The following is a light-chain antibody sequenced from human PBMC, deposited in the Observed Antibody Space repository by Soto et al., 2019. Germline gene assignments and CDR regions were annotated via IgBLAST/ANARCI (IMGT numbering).Light chain of an antibody. CDR1: QSVSSY. V-gene: IGKV3-11*01. CDR3: QQRSNFT. CDR2: DAS. J-gene: IGKJ3*01. Sequence: EIVLTQSPATLSLSPGERATLSCRASQSVSSYLAWYQQKPGQAPRLLIYDASNRATGIPARFSGSGSGTDFTLTIGSLETEDFAVYYCQQRSNFTFGPGTKVVIK.